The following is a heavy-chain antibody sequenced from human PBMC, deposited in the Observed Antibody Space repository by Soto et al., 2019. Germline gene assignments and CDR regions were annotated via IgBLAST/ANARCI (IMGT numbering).Heavy chain of an antibody. CDR1: GGSINSSSFH. CDR2: IYYSGST. D-gene: IGHD2-8*02. CDR3: ARRERPACTDWWYDP. J-gene: IGHJ5*02. Sequence: QLQLQESGPGLVKTSETLSLTCTVSGGSINSSSFHWGWIRQPPGTWLEWIGSIYYSGSTYYSPSPKSRVTISVDTANNHFSLKLCCVTAADTAGYYCARRERPACTDWWYDPWGQGTLITVFS. V-gene: IGHV4-39*01.